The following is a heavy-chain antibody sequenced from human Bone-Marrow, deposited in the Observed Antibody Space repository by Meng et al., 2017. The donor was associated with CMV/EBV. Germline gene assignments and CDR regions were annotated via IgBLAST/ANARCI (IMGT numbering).Heavy chain of an antibody. V-gene: IGHV3-52*01. J-gene: IGHJ2*01. CDR3: ARGALAVYCSGGSCYSDWYFDL. CDR2: IKCDGSEK. D-gene: IGHD2-15*01. Sequence: GGSLRLSCAASGFTFSSAWMHWVCQAPEKGLEWVAGIKCDGSEKYYVDSVKGRFTISRDNAKNTLYLQMNSLRAEDTALYYCARGALAVYCSGGSCYSDWYFDLWGRGTLVTVSS. CDR1: GFTFSSAW.